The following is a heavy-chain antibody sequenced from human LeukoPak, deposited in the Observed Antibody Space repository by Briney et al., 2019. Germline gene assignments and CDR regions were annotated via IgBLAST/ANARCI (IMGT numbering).Heavy chain of an antibody. D-gene: IGHD1-26*01. J-gene: IGHJ5*02. V-gene: IGHV3-48*01. CDR2: ISSSSSTI. CDR1: GFTFSSYS. Sequence: GGSLRLSCAASGFTFSSYSMNWVRQAPGKGLEWVSYISSSSSTIYYADSVKGRFTISRDNAKNSLYLQMNSLRAEDTAVYYCARADSGNYYPNWFDPWGQGTLVTVSS. CDR3: ARADSGNYYPNWFDP.